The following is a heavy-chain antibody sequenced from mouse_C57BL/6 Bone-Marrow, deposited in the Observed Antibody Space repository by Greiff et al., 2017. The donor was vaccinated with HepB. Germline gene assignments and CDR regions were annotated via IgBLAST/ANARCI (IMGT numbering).Heavy chain of an antibody. CDR2: INPSTGGT. CDR1: GYSFTGYY. Sequence: VQLQQSGPELVKPGASVKISCKASGYSFTGYYMNWVKQSPEKSLEWIGEINPSTGGTTYNQKFKAKATLTVDKSSSTAYLQLKSLTSEDSAVYYFARCYDGYDFDYWGQGTTLTVSS. CDR3: ARCYDGYDFDY. D-gene: IGHD2-3*01. J-gene: IGHJ2*01. V-gene: IGHV1-42*01.